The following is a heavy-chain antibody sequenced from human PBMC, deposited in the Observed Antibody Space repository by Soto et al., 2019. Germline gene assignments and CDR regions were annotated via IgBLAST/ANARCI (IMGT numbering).Heavy chain of an antibody. Sequence: SETLSLTCTVSGGSISSGGYYWSWIRQHPGKGLEWIGYIYYSGSTYYNPSLKSRVTISVDTSKNQFSLKLSSVTAADPAVYYCARSVDIVATIGDRQYQSDDYDYIWGSYRPYYFDYWGQGTLVTVSS. CDR2: IYYSGST. V-gene: IGHV4-31*03. D-gene: IGHD3-16*02. J-gene: IGHJ4*02. CDR3: ARSVDIVATIGDRQYQSDDYDYIWGSYRPYYFDY. CDR1: GGSISSGGYY.